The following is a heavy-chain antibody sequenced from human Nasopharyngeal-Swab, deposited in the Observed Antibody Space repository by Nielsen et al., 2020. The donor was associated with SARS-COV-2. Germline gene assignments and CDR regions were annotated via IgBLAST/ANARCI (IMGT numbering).Heavy chain of an antibody. Sequence: ASVKVSCKASAYIFTTHSMLWVRQAHGQGLEWMGWINTYSGNTNYAQTLQGRVSLTTDTSTSTAYMELRSLRSDDTAIYYCAREEYSSSGDGGCHYWGQGTLVTVSS. D-gene: IGHD6-6*01. V-gene: IGHV1-18*01. CDR3: AREEYSSSGDGGCHY. CDR1: AYIFTTHS. CDR2: INTYSGNT. J-gene: IGHJ4*02.